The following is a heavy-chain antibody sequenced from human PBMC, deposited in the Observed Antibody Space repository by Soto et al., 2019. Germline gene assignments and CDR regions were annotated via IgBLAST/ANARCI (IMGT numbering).Heavy chain of an antibody. V-gene: IGHV3-30-3*01. CDR3: ARDRRTVPNYYYYYGMDV. CDR2: ISYDGSNK. Sequence: QVQLVESGGGVVEPGRSLRLSCAASGFTFSSYAMHWVRQAPGKGLEWVAVISYDGSNKYYADSVKGRFTISRDNSKNTLYLQMNSLRAEDTAVYYCARDRRTVPNYYYYYGMDVWGQGTTVTVSS. CDR1: GFTFSSYA. D-gene: IGHD4-4*01. J-gene: IGHJ6*02.